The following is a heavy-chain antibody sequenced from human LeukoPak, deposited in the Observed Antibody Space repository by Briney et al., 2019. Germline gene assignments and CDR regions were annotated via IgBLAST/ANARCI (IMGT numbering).Heavy chain of an antibody. D-gene: IGHD3-16*01. Sequence: GASVKVSCKTSGYTFTNYGINWVRQAPGQGLEWMGWISAYNGNTNYAQKLQGRVTMTTDTSTSTAYMELRSLRSDDTAVYYCARTRGPYYYYMDVWGKGTTVTVSS. CDR2: ISAYNGNT. CDR3: ARTRGPYYYYMDV. J-gene: IGHJ6*03. V-gene: IGHV1-18*01. CDR1: GYTFTNYG.